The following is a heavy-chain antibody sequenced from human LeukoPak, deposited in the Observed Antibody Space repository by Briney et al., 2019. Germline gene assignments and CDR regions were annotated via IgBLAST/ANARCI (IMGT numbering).Heavy chain of an antibody. V-gene: IGHV1-8*01. CDR2: MNPNSGNK. Sequence: ASVKVSCKASGYSFTNFDINWVRQATGQGLEWMGWMNPNSGNKGYAQKFQGRVTMTMNTSITTAYMELSSLRSEGTAVYYCARGPQWRGDYYYMDVWGRGTTVTVSS. CDR3: ARGPQWRGDYYYMDV. J-gene: IGHJ6*03. CDR1: GYSFTNFD. D-gene: IGHD6-19*01.